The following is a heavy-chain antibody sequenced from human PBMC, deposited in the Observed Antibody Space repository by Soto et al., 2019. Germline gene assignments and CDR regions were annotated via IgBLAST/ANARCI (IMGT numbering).Heavy chain of an antibody. V-gene: IGHV3-30-3*01. D-gene: IGHD6-19*01. CDR3: ARDMYSSDYFVKWFEP. CDR2: ISHDGINK. Sequence: QVRLVESGGGVVQPGRYLRLSCTDSGFSFSSYAMYWFRQPPGRGLEWVAVISHDGINKHYADSVKGRVTVSRDNSIHSLDLQLNILRGEDTSMYYCARDMYSSDYFVKWFEPWGQGTLVTVSS. J-gene: IGHJ5*02. CDR1: GFSFSSYA.